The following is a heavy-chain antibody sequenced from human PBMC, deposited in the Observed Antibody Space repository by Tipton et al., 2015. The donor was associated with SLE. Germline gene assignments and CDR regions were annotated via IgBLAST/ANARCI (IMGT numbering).Heavy chain of an antibody. V-gene: IGHV1-18*01. CDR3: ARDPHYYDSSGTHYYYGMDV. Sequence: QLVQSGAEVKKPGASVKVSCKASGYTFTNYGINWVRQAPGQGLEWMGWISAYNGNTNYAQKLQGRVTMTTDTSTSTAYMELRSLRSDDTAVYYCARDPHYYDSSGTHYYYGMDVWGQGTTVTVSS. J-gene: IGHJ6*02. CDR1: GYTFTNYG. D-gene: IGHD3-22*01. CDR2: ISAYNGNT.